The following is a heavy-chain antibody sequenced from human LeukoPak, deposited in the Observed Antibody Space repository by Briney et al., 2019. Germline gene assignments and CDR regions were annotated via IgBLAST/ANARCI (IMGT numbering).Heavy chain of an antibody. V-gene: IGHV3-21*01. CDR2: ITSSSSYI. CDR3: ARGSHGFDI. J-gene: IGHJ3*02. Sequence: GGCLRLSWVASGFTFSSYTMNWVRQAPGKGVEWVSSITSSSSYIYLRDSVKGRFTISRENAKNSLYLQGNSLRAEDTSVYYCARGSHGFDIWGQGTMVTVS. CDR1: GFTFSSYT.